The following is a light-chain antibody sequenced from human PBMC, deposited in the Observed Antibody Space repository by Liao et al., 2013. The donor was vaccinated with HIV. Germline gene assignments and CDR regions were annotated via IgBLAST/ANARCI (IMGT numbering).Light chain of an antibody. V-gene: IGLV3-21*04. CDR1: NIGGKS. Sequence: SYVLTQPPTVSVAPGKTARITCGGNNIGGKSVHWYQQKPGQAPVLVIYDDSDRPSGIPERFSGSNSGNTATLTISRVEAGDEADYYCQVWDSSSDHPGVVFGGGTKLTVL. CDR2: DDS. CDR3: QVWDSSSDHPGVV. J-gene: IGLJ2*01.